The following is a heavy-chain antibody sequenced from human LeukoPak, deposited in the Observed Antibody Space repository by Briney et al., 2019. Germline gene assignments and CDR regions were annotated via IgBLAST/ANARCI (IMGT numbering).Heavy chain of an antibody. CDR3: ARDGSRGAFDI. J-gene: IGHJ3*02. Sequence: GGSLRLSCAASGFTFSDYYVSWIRQPPGKGPEWVSYISGSGTTIYYADSVEGRFTISRDNAKNSVYLQMNSLRGEDTAVYFCARDGSRGAFDIWGQGTMVSVSS. V-gene: IGHV3-11*01. CDR2: ISGSGTTI. CDR1: GFTFSDYY. D-gene: IGHD6-25*01.